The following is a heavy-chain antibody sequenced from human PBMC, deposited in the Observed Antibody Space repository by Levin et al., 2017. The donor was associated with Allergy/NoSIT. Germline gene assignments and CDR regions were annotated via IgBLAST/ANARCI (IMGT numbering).Heavy chain of an antibody. CDR3: TILLRPVAY. V-gene: IGHV3-15*01. D-gene: IGHD3-16*01. CDR1: GFTFWEVW. Sequence: GESLKISCAASGFTFWEVWVNWVRQRPGKGLEWVAHIKSKPDGETKDYAAPVKGRFSVSRDDSTSMVYRHMSGLTSEDTGVYYCTILLRPVAYWGHGTLVTVSS. J-gene: IGHJ4*01. CDR2: IKSKPDGETK.